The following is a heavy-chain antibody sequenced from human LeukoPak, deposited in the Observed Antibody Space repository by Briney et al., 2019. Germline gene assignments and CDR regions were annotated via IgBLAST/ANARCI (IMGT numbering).Heavy chain of an antibody. CDR1: TGSFSGYF. J-gene: IGHJ2*01. D-gene: IGHD1-14*01. CDR3: ARGPRAPDGVLPWYFDL. CDR2: INHSGGT. V-gene: IGHV4-34*01. Sequence: SETLSLTCAVYTGSFSGYFWTWIRQPPGKGLEWIGEINHSGGTNYNPSLKGRVTISTDPSTNQFSLKVTSVTAADTAVYYCARGPRAPDGVLPWYFDLWGRGNLVVVSS.